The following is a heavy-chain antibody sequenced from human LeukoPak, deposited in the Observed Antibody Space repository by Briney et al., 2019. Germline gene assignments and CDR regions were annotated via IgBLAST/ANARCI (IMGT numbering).Heavy chain of an antibody. CDR1: GGSFSGYY. V-gene: IGHV4-34*01. J-gene: IGHJ5*02. CDR2: INHSGST. Sequence: KPSETLSLTCAVYGGSFSGYYWSWIRQPPGKGLEWIGEINHSGSTNYNPSLKSRVTISVDTSKNQFSLKLSSVTAADTAVYYCAREVGGYDDGVRDWFDPWGQGTLVTVSS. CDR3: AREVGGYDDGVRDWFDP. D-gene: IGHD5-12*01.